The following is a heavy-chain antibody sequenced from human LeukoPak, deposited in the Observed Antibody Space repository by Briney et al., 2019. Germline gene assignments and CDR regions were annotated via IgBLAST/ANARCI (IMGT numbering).Heavy chain of an antibody. CDR3: ARGAYYYDSSGYYSIPFGY. CDR2: IYHSGST. Sequence: TLSLTCAVSGGSISSGGYSWSWIRQPPGKGLECIGYIYHSGSTYYNPSLKSRVTISVDRSKNQFSLKLRSVTAADTAVYYCARGAYYYDSSGYYSIPFGYWGQGTLVTVSS. J-gene: IGHJ4*02. V-gene: IGHV4-30-2*01. CDR1: GGSISSGGYS. D-gene: IGHD3-22*01.